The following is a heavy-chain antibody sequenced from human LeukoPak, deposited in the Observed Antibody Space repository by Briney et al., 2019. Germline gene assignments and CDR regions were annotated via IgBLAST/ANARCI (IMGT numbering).Heavy chain of an antibody. Sequence: SETLSLTCTVSGGLISISTYYWGWIRQPPGKGLEWIGSIYYSGTTHYNPSLKSRVTISVDTSKNQFSLKLSSVTAADTALYYCARERGDYVKSPDYWGQGTLVTVSS. V-gene: IGHV4-39*07. D-gene: IGHD4-17*01. CDR1: GGLISISTYY. CDR3: ARERGDYVKSPDY. CDR2: IYYSGTT. J-gene: IGHJ4*02.